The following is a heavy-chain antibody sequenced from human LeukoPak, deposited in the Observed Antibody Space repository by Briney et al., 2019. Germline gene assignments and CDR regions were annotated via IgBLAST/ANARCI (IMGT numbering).Heavy chain of an antibody. V-gene: IGHV1-18*01. CDR3: ARDSGSGNNDY. CDR1: GYTIARYG. J-gene: IGHJ4*02. CDR2: TSLSKGYT. D-gene: IGHD1-26*01. Sequence: ASVKVSCKASGYTIARYGISWVRQAPGQGLEWMGWTSLSKGYTNYAQKLLDRVTMTTDTSTSTAYMELRGLRSDDTAVYYCARDSGSGNNDYWGQGTLVTVSS.